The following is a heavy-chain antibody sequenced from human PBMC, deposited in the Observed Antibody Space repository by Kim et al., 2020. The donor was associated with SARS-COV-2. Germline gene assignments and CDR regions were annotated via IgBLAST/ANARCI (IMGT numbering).Heavy chain of an antibody. J-gene: IGHJ6*01. CDR2: IWYDGSNK. Sequence: GGSLRLSCAASGFTFSSYGMHWVRQAPGKGLEWVAVIWYDGSNKYYADSVKGRFTISRDNSKNTLYLQMNSLRAEDTALYYCARDPPYSDSGVACMAVWGQGAPVTVSS. D-gene: IGHD3-22*01. CDR3: ARDPPYSDSGVACMAV. V-gene: IGHV3-33*01. CDR1: GFTFSSYG.